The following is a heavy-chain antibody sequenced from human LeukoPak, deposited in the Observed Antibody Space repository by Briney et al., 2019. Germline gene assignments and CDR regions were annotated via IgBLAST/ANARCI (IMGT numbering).Heavy chain of an antibody. V-gene: IGHV3-21*04. CDR2: ISSSSSDI. J-gene: IGHJ4*02. CDR3: AKDLDYTTYGYYFDY. D-gene: IGHD4-11*01. Sequence: TGGSLRLCCAASVFTFSNSIMKWGRQARAKVEERVSSISSSSSDINYADSVKRRFTTSRDNTKNSLYLQMNSRRDDDTAVYYCAKDLDYTTYGYYFDYWGQGTLVTVSS. CDR1: VFTFSNSI.